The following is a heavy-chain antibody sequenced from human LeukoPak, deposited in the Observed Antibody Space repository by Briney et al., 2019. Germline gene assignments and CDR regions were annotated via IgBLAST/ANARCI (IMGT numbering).Heavy chain of an antibody. D-gene: IGHD6-13*01. CDR3: TSQAGYNSSWET. V-gene: IGHV3-30*02. J-gene: IGHJ5*02. CDR1: GFTFNIYG. CDR2: TRYDATKK. Sequence: GESLRLSCAVSGFTFNIYGMHWVRQAPGKGLEWVAFTRYDATKKYYADSVKDRFTISRDDSKNTRYLEMNSLKIEDTAVYYCTSQAGYNSSWETWGQGTLVTVSS.